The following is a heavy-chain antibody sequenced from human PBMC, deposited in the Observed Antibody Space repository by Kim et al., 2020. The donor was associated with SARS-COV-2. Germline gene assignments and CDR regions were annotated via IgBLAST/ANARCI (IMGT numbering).Heavy chain of an antibody. D-gene: IGHD3-10*01. V-gene: IGHV1-24*01. CDR1: GYTLTELS. J-gene: IGHJ6*02. CDR3: ATDTRITMVRGVITPYYYYGMDV. CDR2: FDPEDGET. Sequence: ASVKVSCKVSGYTLTELSMHWVRQAPGKGLEWMGGFDPEDGETIYAQKFQGRVTMTEDTSTDTAYMELSSLRSEDTAVYYCATDTRITMVRGVITPYYYYGMDVWGQGKTVTVSS.